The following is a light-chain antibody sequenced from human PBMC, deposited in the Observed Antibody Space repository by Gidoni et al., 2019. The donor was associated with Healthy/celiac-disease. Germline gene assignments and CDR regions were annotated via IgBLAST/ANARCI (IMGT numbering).Light chain of an antibody. V-gene: IGKV2-28*01. J-gene: IGKJ4*02. Sequence: DIVMTQSPLSLPVTPGEPASISCRSSQSLLHSNGYTYLDWYLQKPAQSPQLLIYLGSDRATGVPDRFSGSGSGTDFTLKISRVEAEDVGVYYCMQALQTPPTFGGGTKVEIK. CDR3: MQALQTPPT. CDR1: QSLLHSNGYTY. CDR2: LGS.